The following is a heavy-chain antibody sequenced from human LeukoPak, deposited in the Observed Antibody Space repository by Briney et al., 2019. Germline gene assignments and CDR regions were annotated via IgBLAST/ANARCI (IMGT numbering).Heavy chain of an antibody. CDR2: IYYSGST. J-gene: IGHJ4*02. D-gene: IGHD5-12*01. CDR3: ARDEERYSGYDSPFDY. CDR1: GGSISSSSYY. V-gene: IGHV4-39*07. Sequence: PSETLSLTCTVSGGSISSSSYYWGWIRQPPGKGLEWIGSIYYSGSTYYNPSLKSRVTISVDTSKNQFSLKLSSVAAADTAVYYCARDEERYSGYDSPFDYWGQGTLVTVSS.